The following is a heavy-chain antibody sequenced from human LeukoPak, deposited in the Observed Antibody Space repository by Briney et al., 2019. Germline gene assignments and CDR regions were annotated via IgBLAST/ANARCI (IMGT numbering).Heavy chain of an antibody. V-gene: IGHV3-53*01. CDR1: GFTVSSNY. J-gene: IGHJ4*02. Sequence: GGSLRLSCAVSGFTVSSNYMSWVRQAPGKGLEWVSVIYSGGSTYYADSVKGRFPISRDNSKNTLYLQMNSLRAEDTAVYYCARGLGYCSTTTCLLPFDYWGQGTLVTVSS. CDR2: IYSGGST. CDR3: ARGLGYCSTTTCLLPFDY. D-gene: IGHD2-2*01.